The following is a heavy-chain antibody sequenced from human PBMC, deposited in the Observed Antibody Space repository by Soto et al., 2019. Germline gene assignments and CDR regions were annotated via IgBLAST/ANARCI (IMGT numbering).Heavy chain of an antibody. J-gene: IGHJ4*02. V-gene: IGHV3-74*01. Sequence: EVQLVESGGGLVQPGGSLRLSCAASGFTFSSDWMHWVRQAPGKGLVWVASIKRDGSSTSYADSVKGRFTISRDNAKNTLYLQMTSRRAEDTAVYYWSSKVVKGYWGQGTPVTVSS. CDR3: SSKVVKGY. CDR2: IKRDGSST. D-gene: IGHD2-15*01. CDR1: GFTFSSDW.